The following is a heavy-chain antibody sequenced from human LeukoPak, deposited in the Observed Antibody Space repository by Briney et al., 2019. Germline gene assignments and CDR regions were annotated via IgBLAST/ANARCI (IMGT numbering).Heavy chain of an antibody. Sequence: GGFLRLSCAASGFTFSSSAMHWVRQAPGKGLEWVAVISYDGSKKYYADAVKGRFTISRDISRNTLYLQINSLGAEDTPVYYCARDRIVVVPAAIGYWGEGTLVTVSS. V-gene: IGHV3-30*01. CDR3: ARDRIVVVPAAIGY. J-gene: IGHJ4*02. CDR1: GFTFSSSA. CDR2: ISYDGSKK. D-gene: IGHD2-2*01.